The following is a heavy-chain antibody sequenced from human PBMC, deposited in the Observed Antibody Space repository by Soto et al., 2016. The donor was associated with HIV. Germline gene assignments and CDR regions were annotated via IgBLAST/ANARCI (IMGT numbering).Heavy chain of an antibody. CDR2: ITTGGSST. V-gene: IGHV3-21*06. Sequence: EVQLVESGGGLVKPGGSLRLSCIASGFAFRTYNMNWVRQAPGKGLEWVASITTGGSSTYHADSVKGRFSISRDNAQNSLFLQMNSLRVDDTAVYYCARDRAPVNVVPREPPDFWGQGTLVIVSS. CDR3: ARDRAPVNVVPREPPDF. J-gene: IGHJ4*02. CDR1: GFAFRTYN. D-gene: IGHD2-8*01.